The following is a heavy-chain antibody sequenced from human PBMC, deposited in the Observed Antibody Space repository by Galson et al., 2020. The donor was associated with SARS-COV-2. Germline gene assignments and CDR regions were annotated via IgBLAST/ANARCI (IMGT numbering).Heavy chain of an antibody. J-gene: IGHJ5*02. D-gene: IGHD1-26*01. V-gene: IGHV1-58*02. CDR3: AADRSGSYYPSWFDP. Sequence: SVKVSCKASGFTFTSSAMQWVRQARGQRLEWIGWIVVGSGNTNYAQKFQERVTITRDMSTSTAYMELSSLRSEDTAVYYCAADRSGSYYPSWFDPWGQGTLVTVSS. CDR1: GFTFTSSA. CDR2: IVVGSGNT.